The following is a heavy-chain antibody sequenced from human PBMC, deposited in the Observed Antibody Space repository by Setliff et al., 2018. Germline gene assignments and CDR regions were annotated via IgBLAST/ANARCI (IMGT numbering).Heavy chain of an antibody. CDR2: IFPGDSET. CDR3: ATNGYSGYDHAFDI. J-gene: IGHJ3*02. CDR1: GYSFSNYW. D-gene: IGHD5-12*01. V-gene: IGHV5-51*01. Sequence: GESLKISCQASGYSFSNYWIARVRQMPGKGLEWMGIIFPGDSETKYSPSFQGQVTISADKSTTTAHLQWSSLKASDTATYYCATNGYSGYDHAFDIWGQGTLVTVSS.